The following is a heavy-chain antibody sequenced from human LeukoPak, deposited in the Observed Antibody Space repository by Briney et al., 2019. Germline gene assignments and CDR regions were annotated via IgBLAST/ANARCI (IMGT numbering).Heavy chain of an antibody. V-gene: IGHV1-69*05. Sequence: ASVTLSCSASGGAFTSYAIDLVRHAPRQGLEWMGVIIPIFGTANYAQKFQGRVTITTDESTSTAYMLLSNMRSEDTAVYYCSSGVVVAAAQYYYCYMDVWGKGTTVTVSS. J-gene: IGHJ6*03. CDR1: GGAFTSYA. D-gene: IGHD2-2*01. CDR2: IIPIFGTA. CDR3: SSGVVVAAAQYYYCYMDV.